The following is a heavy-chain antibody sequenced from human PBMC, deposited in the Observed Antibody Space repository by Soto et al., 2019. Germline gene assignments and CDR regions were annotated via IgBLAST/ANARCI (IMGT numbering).Heavy chain of an antibody. CDR2: IKHDGSEI. CDR1: GFTFSKHW. CDR3: ANTDSGG. Sequence: EVQLVESGGGLVQPGGSLRLSFAASGFTFSKHWMSWVRQAPGKGLEWVANIKHDGSEIYYWEYVKGRISISRDHDKNPQYLQMDALRAEVTAVYYLANTDSGGWGQETLVTVSA. V-gene: IGHV3-7*01. D-gene: IGHD6-25*01. J-gene: IGHJ4*02.